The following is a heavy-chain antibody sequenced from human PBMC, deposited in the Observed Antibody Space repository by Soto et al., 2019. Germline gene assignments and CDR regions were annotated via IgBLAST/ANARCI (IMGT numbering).Heavy chain of an antibody. Sequence: SETLSLTCTVSGGSISSGGYYWSWIRQHPGKGLEWIGYIYYSGSTNYNPSLQSRVTISVDTSKKQFSLKLTSVTAADTAVYYCARIVESGYTIDFDLWGRGTLVTVSS. V-gene: IGHV4-30-4*08. CDR2: IYYSGST. CDR3: ARIVESGYTIDFDL. D-gene: IGHD3-16*02. CDR1: GGSISSGGYY. J-gene: IGHJ2*01.